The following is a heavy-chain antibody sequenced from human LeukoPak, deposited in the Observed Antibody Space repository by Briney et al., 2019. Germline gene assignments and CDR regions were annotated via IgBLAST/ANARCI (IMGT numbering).Heavy chain of an antibody. J-gene: IGHJ3*02. V-gene: IGHV3-30*02. CDR2: IRYDGSNK. Sequence: PGGSLRLSCAASRFTFTSYGMHWVRQAPGKGLEWVAFIRYDGSNKYYADSVKGRFTISRDNAKNSLYLQMNSLRAEDTAVYYCARPHPDYDSSGYYYGDAFDIWGQGTMVTVSS. CDR1: RFTFTSYG. D-gene: IGHD3-22*01. CDR3: ARPHPDYDSSGYYYGDAFDI.